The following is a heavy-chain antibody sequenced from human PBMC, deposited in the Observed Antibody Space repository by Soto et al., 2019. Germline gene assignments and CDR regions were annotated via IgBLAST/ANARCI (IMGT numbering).Heavy chain of an antibody. CDR3: ASRAATTVTTFY. D-gene: IGHD4-4*01. Sequence: NPSETLSLTCTVSGGSISSDDYYWSWIRQPPGKGLEWIGYIYYSGSTYYNPSLKSRVTISVDTSKNQFSLKLSSVTAADTAVYYCASRAATTVTTFYWGQGTLVTVSS. J-gene: IGHJ4*02. CDR2: IYYSGST. CDR1: GGSISSDDYY. V-gene: IGHV4-30-4*01.